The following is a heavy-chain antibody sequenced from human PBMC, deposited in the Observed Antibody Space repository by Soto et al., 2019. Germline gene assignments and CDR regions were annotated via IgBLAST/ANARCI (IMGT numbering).Heavy chain of an antibody. CDR2: IIPIFGTA. J-gene: IGHJ6*02. D-gene: IGHD5-12*01. CDR3: ARGMATTNQRHPDYYYYYGMDV. V-gene: IGHV1-69*13. CDR1: GGTFSSYA. Sequence: ASVKVSCKASGGTFSSYAISWVRQAPGQGLEWMGGIIPIFGTANYAQKFQGRVTITADESTSTAYMELSSLRSEDTAVYYCARGMATTNQRHPDYYYYYGMDVWGQGTTVTVSS.